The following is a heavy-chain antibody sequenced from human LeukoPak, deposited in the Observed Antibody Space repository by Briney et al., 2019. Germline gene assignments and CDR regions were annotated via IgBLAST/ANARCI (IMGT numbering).Heavy chain of an antibody. J-gene: IGHJ4*02. CDR3: ARDATLLWFGETLGGNFDY. CDR1: GGSINNYY. Sequence: SETLSLTCTVSGGSINNYYWSWIRQPPGKGLEWIGYIFYSGGTNYNPSLKSRVTISVDTSKNQFSLKLSSVTAADTAVYYCARDATLLWFGETLGGNFDYWGQGTLVTVSS. D-gene: IGHD3-10*01. CDR2: IFYSGGT. V-gene: IGHV4-59*01.